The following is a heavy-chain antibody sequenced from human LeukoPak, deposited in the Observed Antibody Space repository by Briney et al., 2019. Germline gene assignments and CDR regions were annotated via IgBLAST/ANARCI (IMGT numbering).Heavy chain of an antibody. CDR3: AKDPADYRGWFDY. D-gene: IGHD4-11*01. CDR2: ITGSGGST. J-gene: IGHJ4*02. V-gene: IGHV3-23*01. CDR1: RFNFRTYA. Sequence: GGSLRLSCAASRFNFRTYAMSWIRQAPGKGLELVSTITGSGGSTYYTDSVKGRFTISRDNSKNTLFLQMNSLRAEDTAVYYCAKDPADYRGWFDYWGQGTLVTVSS.